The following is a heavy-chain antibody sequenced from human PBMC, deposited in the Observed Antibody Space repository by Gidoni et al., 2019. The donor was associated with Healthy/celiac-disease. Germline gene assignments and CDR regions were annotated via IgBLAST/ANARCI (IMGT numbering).Heavy chain of an antibody. CDR1: GGSISSRNW. V-gene: IGHV4-4*02. CDR3: ARGKIAAAGSGEDNWFDP. J-gene: IGHJ5*02. CDR2: IYHSGSN. D-gene: IGHD6-13*01. Sequence: QVPLQESGPGLVKPSGTLSLTCAVSGGSISSRNWWSWVRQPPGKGLEWIGEIYHSGSNNYNPSLKSRVTISVDKSKNQFSLKLSSVTAADTAVYYCARGKIAAAGSGEDNWFDPWGQGTLVTVSS.